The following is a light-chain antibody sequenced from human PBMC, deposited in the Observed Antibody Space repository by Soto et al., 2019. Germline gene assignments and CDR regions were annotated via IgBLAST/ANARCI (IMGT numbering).Light chain of an antibody. CDR1: ISDVGGYDY. J-gene: IGLJ1*01. Sequence: QSALTQPASVSGSPGQSITISCTGTISDVGGYDYVSWYQQHPGKAPKLMIYDVSNRPSGVSNRFSGSKSDNTASLTISGLQADDEADYYCSSYTTSSTYVFGTGTKVTVL. CDR2: DVS. V-gene: IGLV2-14*01. CDR3: SSYTTSSTYV.